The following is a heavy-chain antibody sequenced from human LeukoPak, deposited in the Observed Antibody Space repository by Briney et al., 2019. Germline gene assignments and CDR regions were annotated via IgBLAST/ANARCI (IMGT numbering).Heavy chain of an antibody. Sequence: AGGSLRLSCAASGFIVSDNYMSWVRQAPGKGLEWVSSIYGGGNTEYAGSVKGRFTISRDISKNTLYLQMNSLRTEDTAVYYCATLYGGQRADGYWGQGTLVTVSS. CDR1: GFIVSDNY. CDR2: IYGGGNT. D-gene: IGHD2-15*01. CDR3: ATLYGGQRADGY. J-gene: IGHJ4*02. V-gene: IGHV3-53*01.